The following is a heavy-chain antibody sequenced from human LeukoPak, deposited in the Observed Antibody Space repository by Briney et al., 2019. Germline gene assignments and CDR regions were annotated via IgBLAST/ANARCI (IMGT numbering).Heavy chain of an antibody. D-gene: IGHD5-18*01. V-gene: IGHV4-59*01. J-gene: IGHJ4*02. CDR3: AGVQETPMGSYFDS. CDR2: IFYSGST. CDR1: GGSFSSYY. Sequence: NASETLSLTCTVSGGSFSSYYWSWIRQPPGKGLEWIGNIFYSGSTNYTPSLKSRVTISVDRSKNQFSLKVSSVTAADTAVYYCAGVQETPMGSYFDSWGQGTLVTISS.